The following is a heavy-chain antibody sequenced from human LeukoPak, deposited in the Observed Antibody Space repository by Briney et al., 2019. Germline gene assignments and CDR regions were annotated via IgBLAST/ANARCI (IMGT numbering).Heavy chain of an antibody. CDR2: IRYDGTNK. J-gene: IGHJ4*02. Sequence: GGSLTLSCAASGFSFSSYGMHWVRQAPGKGLEWVAFIRYDGTNKYYADSVKGRFTISRDNSKNTLYLQMNSLRAEDTAMYYCAKDSAYYYDSSGYYYDWGQGTLVTVSS. CDR1: GFSFSSYG. D-gene: IGHD3-22*01. CDR3: AKDSAYYYDSSGYYYD. V-gene: IGHV3-30*02.